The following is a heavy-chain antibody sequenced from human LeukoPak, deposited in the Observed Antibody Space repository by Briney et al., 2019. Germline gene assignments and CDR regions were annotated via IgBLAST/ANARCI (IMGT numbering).Heavy chain of an antibody. D-gene: IGHD3-10*01. CDR3: AKLPTGFPNWFDP. CDR1: GGSVIIGHYC. Sequence: PSETLSLTCTVSGGSVIIGHYCWGWVRQPPGKGLEWIASVHFNGQTYSNPSLSGRVTMSIDTSKNQFSLKLTSLTAADTAVYYCAKLPTGFPNWFDPWGQGTLVTVSS. J-gene: IGHJ5*02. V-gene: IGHV4-39*01. CDR2: VHFNGQT.